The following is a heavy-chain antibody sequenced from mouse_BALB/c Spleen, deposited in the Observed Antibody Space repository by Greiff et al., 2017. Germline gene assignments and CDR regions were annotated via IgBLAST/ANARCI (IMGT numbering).Heavy chain of an antibody. D-gene: IGHD2-14*01. CDR3: ARSRYDEGYAMDD. Sequence: DVKLVESGGGLVQPGGSRKLSCAASGFTFSSFGMHWVRQAPEKGLEWVAYISSGSSTIYYADTVKGRFTISRDNPKNTLFLQMTSLRSEDTAMYYCARSRYDEGYAMDDWGQGTSVTVSS. V-gene: IGHV5-17*02. CDR1: GFTFSSFG. J-gene: IGHJ4*01. CDR2: ISSGSSTI.